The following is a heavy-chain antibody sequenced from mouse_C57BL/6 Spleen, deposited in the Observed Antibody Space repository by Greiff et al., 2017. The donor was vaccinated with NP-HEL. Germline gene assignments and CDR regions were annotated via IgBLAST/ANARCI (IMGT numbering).Heavy chain of an antibody. V-gene: IGHV1-50*01. J-gene: IGHJ2*01. D-gene: IGHD2-1*01. CDR1: GYTFTNYW. CDR2: IDPSDSYT. CDR3: ARGNEGYYFDY. Sequence: VQLQQSGAELVKPGASVKLSCKASGYTFTNYWMQWVKQRPGQGLEWIGEIDPSDSYTNYNQKFKGKATLTVDTSSSTAYMQLSSLTSEDSAVYYCARGNEGYYFDYWGQGTTLTVSS.